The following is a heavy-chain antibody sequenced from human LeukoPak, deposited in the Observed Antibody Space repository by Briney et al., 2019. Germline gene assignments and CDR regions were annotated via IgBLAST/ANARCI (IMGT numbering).Heavy chain of an antibody. CDR3: ARAAKGPGVLWFGESIGALNWFDP. D-gene: IGHD3-10*01. CDR1: GYTFTSYG. J-gene: IGHJ5*02. CDR2: ISAYNGNT. Sequence: GASVKVSCKASGYTFTSYGISWVRQAPGQGLEWMGWISAYNGNTNYAQKLQGRVTMTTDTSTSTAYMELRSLRSDDTAVYYCARAAKGPGVLWFGESIGALNWFDPWGQGTLVTVSS. V-gene: IGHV1-18*01.